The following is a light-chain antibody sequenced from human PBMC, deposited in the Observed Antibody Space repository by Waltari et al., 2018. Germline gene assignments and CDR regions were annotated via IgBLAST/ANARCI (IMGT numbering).Light chain of an antibody. CDR2: DAS. Sequence: DIEMTQSPSSLSASVGDRVIITCRASQSIGPYINWYQQKPGTASKLLIYDASILQIGVPSKFSGSGSGTVFTLTISSLQPEDFATYYCQQNSNVPPTFGLGTKVEIK. CDR3: QQNSNVPPT. J-gene: IGKJ1*01. CDR1: QSIGPY. V-gene: IGKV1-39*01.